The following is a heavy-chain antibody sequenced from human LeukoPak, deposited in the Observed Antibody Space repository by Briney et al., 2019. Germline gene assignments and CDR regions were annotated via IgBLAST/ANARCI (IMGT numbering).Heavy chain of an antibody. CDR2: IGAYAART. V-gene: IGHV3-23*01. CDR1: VFDFSSYA. D-gene: IGHD1-26*01. CDR3: ARGHPHGWELYLDY. Sequence: PGGSLRLSCVASVFDFSSYAMTWVRQAPGRGLEWVSTIGAYAARTYYADSVKGRFTVSRDNSKNTLYLQMNSLRVEDTAVYYCARGHPHGWELYLDYWGQGTLVTVSS. J-gene: IGHJ4*02.